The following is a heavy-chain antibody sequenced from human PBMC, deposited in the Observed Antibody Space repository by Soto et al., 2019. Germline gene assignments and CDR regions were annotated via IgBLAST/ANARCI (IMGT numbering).Heavy chain of an antibody. CDR3: ARGRYCSSTSCYWRYFQH. V-gene: IGHV4-34*01. CDR2: INHSGST. J-gene: IGHJ1*01. CDR1: GGSFSGYY. D-gene: IGHD2-2*01. Sequence: LSLTCAVYGGSFSGYYWSWIRQPPGKGLEWIGEINHSGSTNYNPSLKSRVTISVDTSKNQFSLKLSSVTAADTAVYYCARGRYCSSTSCYWRYFQHWGQGTLVTVSS.